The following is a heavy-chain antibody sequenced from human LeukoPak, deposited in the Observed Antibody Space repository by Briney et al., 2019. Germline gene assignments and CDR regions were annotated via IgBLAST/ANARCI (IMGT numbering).Heavy chain of an antibody. CDR3: ARRGLVGFGELLTTLFDY. CDR2: IYYSGST. Sequence: MPSETLSLTCTVSGGSISSSSYYWGWIRQPPGKGLEWIGSIYYSGSTYYNPSLKSRVTISVDTSKNQFSLKLSSVTAADTAVYYCARRGLVGFGELLTTLFDYWGQGTLVTVSS. V-gene: IGHV4-39*01. CDR1: GGSISSSSYY. J-gene: IGHJ4*02. D-gene: IGHD3-10*01.